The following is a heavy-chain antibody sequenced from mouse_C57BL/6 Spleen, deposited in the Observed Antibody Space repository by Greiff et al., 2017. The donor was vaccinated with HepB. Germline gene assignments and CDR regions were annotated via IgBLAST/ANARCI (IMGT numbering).Heavy chain of an antibody. CDR3: ATYGSSYERGAMDY. Sequence: VKLQESGPGLVQPSQSLSITCTVSGFSFTSYGVHWVRQSPGKGLEWLGVIWSGVSTDYNAAFISRLSISKDNSKSQVFFKMNSLQADDTAIYYCATYGSSYERGAMDYWGQGTSVTVSS. CDR1: GFSFTSYG. J-gene: IGHJ4*01. D-gene: IGHD1-1*01. V-gene: IGHV2-2*01. CDR2: IWSGVST.